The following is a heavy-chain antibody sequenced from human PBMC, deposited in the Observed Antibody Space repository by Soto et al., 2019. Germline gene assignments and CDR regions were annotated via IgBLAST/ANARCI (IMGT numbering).Heavy chain of an antibody. CDR2: IKSKTEGGTT. J-gene: IGHJ4*02. CDR3: TTECPDFLYCSSTSCYFSTCDY. Sequence: PGGSLRLSCAASGFTFRNAWMSWVRQAPGKGLEWCGRIKSKTEGGTTDYAAPVKGRFTISRDDSKNTLYLQMNSLKTEDTAVYYCTTECPDFLYCSSTSCYFSTCDYWGQGTLVTVSS. CDR1: GFTFRNAW. D-gene: IGHD2-2*01. V-gene: IGHV3-15*01.